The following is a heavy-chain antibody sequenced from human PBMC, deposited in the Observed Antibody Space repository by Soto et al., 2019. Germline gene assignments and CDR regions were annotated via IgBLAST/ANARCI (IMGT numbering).Heavy chain of an antibody. CDR2: INPSGGST. D-gene: IGHD2-8*01. CDR1: GYTFTSYY. Sequence: ASVKVSCKSSGYTFTSYYMHWVRQAPGQGLEWMGIINPSGGSTSYAQKFQGRVAMTRDTSTSTVYMELSSLRSEDTAVYYCARAHFVLRVYARGSPPPKRYGMDVGGQGTTVTVSS. J-gene: IGHJ6*02. CDR3: ARAHFVLRVYARGSPPPKRYGMDV. V-gene: IGHV1-46*01.